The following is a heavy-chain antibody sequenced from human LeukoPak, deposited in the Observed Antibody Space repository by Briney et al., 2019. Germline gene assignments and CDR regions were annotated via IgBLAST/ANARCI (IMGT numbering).Heavy chain of an antibody. Sequence: GGSLRLSCAASGFTFSSHSMNWVRQAPGKGLEWVSYVSSSGGGMLYADSVKGRFTISRDKAKNSMSLQMSSLRVEDTAVYYCVRDLYGSGGDAFDIWGQGTMVTVSS. CDR3: VRDLYGSGGDAFDI. CDR1: GFTFSSHS. V-gene: IGHV3-48*01. CDR2: VSSSGGGM. J-gene: IGHJ3*02. D-gene: IGHD3-10*01.